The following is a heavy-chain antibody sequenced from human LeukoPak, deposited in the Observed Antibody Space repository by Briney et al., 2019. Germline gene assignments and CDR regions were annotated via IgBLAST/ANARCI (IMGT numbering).Heavy chain of an antibody. D-gene: IGHD6-13*01. CDR1: GGSFSGYY. CDR2: INHSGST. V-gene: IGHV4-34*01. CDR3: ARFLGKGIAAAGLVY. J-gene: IGHJ4*02. Sequence: PSETLSLTCAVYGGSFSGYYWRWIRHPPGKGLEWSGEINHSGSTNYNPSLKSRVTISVDMSKNQFSLKLSSVTAADTAVYYCARFLGKGIAAAGLVYWGQGTLVTVSS.